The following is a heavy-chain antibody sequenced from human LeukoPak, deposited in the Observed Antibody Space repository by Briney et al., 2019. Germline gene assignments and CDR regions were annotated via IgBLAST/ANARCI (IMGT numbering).Heavy chain of an antibody. CDR3: ARLFGNGRRQIDY. V-gene: IGHV5-51*01. CDR2: IYPGDSDT. D-gene: IGHD3-10*01. J-gene: IGHJ4*02. Sequence: GESLKISCKGSGHSFTTYWIGWVSQMPGKGLEWMGIIYPGDSDTRYSPSFQGQVTISADKSISTAYLQWSTLKASDTAMYYCARLFGNGRRQIDYWGQGTLVTVSS. CDR1: GHSFTTYW.